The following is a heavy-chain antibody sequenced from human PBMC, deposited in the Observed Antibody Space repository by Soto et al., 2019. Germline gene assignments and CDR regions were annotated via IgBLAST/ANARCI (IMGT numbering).Heavy chain of an antibody. CDR3: ARAEGGIFDY. V-gene: IGHV4-30-2*01. J-gene: IGHJ4*02. CDR1: GFSISSGGYS. Sequence: SETLSLTCAVSGFSISSGGYSWSWIRQPPGKGLEWIGYIYHGESTYYNPSLKSRVTISVDRSKNQFSLKLSSVTAADTAVYYCARAEGGIFDYWGQGTLVTVSS. CDR2: IYHGEST.